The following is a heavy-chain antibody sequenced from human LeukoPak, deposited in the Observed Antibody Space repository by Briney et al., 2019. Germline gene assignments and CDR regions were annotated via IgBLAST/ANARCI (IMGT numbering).Heavy chain of an antibody. CDR2: INPNSGGT. D-gene: IGHD6-13*01. CDR3: ASLDPGYSSSWLSTYYYYYMDV. Sequence: ASVKVSCKASGYTFTGYYMHWVRQAPGQGLEWMGWINPNSGGTNYAQKFQGRVTMTRDTSISTAYMELSRLRSDDTAVYYCASLDPGYSSSWLSTYYYYYMDVWGKGTTVTISS. V-gene: IGHV1-2*02. J-gene: IGHJ6*03. CDR1: GYTFTGYY.